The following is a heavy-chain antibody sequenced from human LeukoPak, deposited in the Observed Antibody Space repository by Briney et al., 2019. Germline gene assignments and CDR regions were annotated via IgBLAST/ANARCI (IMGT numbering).Heavy chain of an antibody. Sequence: GESLKISFQGSGYNFNNYWIAWMRQMPGKGLEWMGIIYPGDSETRYSPSFQGQVTISADKSISTAYLQWSSLKASDTAMYYCARQVVVVTGTRYYFDYWGQGTLVTVSS. CDR2: IYPGDSET. J-gene: IGHJ4*02. CDR3: ARQVVVVTGTRYYFDY. V-gene: IGHV5-51*01. D-gene: IGHD2-15*01. CDR1: GYNFNNYW.